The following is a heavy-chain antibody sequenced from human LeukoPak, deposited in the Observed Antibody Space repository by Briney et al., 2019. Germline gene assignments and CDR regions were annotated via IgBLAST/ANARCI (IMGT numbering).Heavy chain of an antibody. CDR3: ARDEYYDSSGLRDY. D-gene: IGHD3-22*01. V-gene: IGHV1-18*01. CDR1: GYTFTSYG. J-gene: IGHJ4*02. Sequence: ASVKVSCKASGYTFTSYGISLVRQAPGQGLEWMGWISAYNGNTNYAQKLQGRVTMTTDTSTSTAYMELRSLRSDDTAVYYCARDEYYDSSGLRDYWGQGTLVTVSS. CDR2: ISAYNGNT.